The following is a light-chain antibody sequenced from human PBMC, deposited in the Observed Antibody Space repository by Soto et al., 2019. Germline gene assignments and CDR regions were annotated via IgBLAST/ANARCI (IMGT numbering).Light chain of an antibody. CDR1: QSVSSN. CDR3: QQYGSSPQT. J-gene: IGKJ1*01. CDR2: GAS. V-gene: IGKV3-20*01. Sequence: EMVMTQSPATLSVSPGERATLSGGASQSVSSNLAWYQQKPGQAPRLLIYGASTRATGIPARFSGSGSGTDFTLTINRLEPEDFAVYFCQQYGSSPQTFGQGTKVDIK.